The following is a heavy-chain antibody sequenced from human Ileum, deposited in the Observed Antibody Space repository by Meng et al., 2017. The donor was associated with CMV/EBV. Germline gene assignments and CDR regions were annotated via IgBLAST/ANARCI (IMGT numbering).Heavy chain of an antibody. CDR1: GYPFTSYG. V-gene: IGHV1-18*01. D-gene: IGHD3-3*01. Sequence: GYPFTSYGISWVRQAPGQGLEWMGWISAYNGNTNYAQKLQGRVTMTTDTSTSTAYMELRSLRSDDTAVYYCASGLSGGYDFRDAFDIWGQGTMVTVSS. J-gene: IGHJ3*02. CDR2: ISAYNGNT. CDR3: ASGLSGGYDFRDAFDI.